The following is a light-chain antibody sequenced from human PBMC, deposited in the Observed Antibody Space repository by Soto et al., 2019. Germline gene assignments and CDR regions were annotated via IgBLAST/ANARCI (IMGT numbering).Light chain of an antibody. J-gene: IGKJ3*01. Sequence: EIVMTQSPATLSVPPGERVTLSCRASESISRNLAWYQQKPGQAPRLLIYGASSRDTGVPARFSGGGSGTEFTLTISSLQSEDSAVYFCQQYMNWPPLTFGPGTKVDV. V-gene: IGKV3-15*01. CDR3: QQYMNWPPLT. CDR2: GAS. CDR1: ESISRN.